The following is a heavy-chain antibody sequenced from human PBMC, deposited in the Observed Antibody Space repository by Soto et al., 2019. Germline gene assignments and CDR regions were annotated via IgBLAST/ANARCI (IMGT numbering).Heavy chain of an antibody. D-gene: IGHD5-12*01. CDR2: FIGSGGST. Sequence: PGGSLRLSCAASGFTFSSYAMSWVRQAPGKGLEWVSSFIGSGGSTYYADSVKGRFTISRDNSKNTLYLQMNRLRAEDTAVYYCATDLSLDILATIPDYWGQGTLVPVSS. J-gene: IGHJ4*02. CDR3: ATDLSLDILATIPDY. CDR1: GFTFSSYA. V-gene: IGHV3-23*01.